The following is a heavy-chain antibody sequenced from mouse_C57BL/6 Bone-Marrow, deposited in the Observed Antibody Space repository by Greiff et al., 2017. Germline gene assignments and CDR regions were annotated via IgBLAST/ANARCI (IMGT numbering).Heavy chain of an antibody. CDR1: GYTFTSYW. CDR2: IYPSDSET. D-gene: IGHD3-2*02. V-gene: IGHV1-61*01. CDR3: ARGTAQATY. Sequence: VQLQQPGAELVRPGSSVKLSCKASGYTFTSYWMDWVKQRPGQGLEWIGNIYPSDSETHYNQKFKDKATLTVDKSSSTAYMQLSSLTSEDSAVXYCARGTAQATYWGQGTLVTVSA. J-gene: IGHJ3*01.